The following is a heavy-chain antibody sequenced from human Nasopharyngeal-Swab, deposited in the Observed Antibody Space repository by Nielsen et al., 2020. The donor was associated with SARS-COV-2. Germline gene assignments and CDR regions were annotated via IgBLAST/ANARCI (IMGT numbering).Heavy chain of an antibody. V-gene: IGHV5-10-1*01. CDR3: ASSYSSSSLYYYMDV. CDR1: GYSFTSYW. J-gene: IGHJ6*03. CDR2: IDPSDSYT. D-gene: IGHD6-6*01. Sequence: GESLKISCKGSGYSFTSYWISWVRQMPGKGLEWMGRIDPSDSYTNYSPSFQGHVTISADKSISTAYLQWSSLKASETAMYYCASSYSSSSLYYYMDVWGKGTTVTVSS.